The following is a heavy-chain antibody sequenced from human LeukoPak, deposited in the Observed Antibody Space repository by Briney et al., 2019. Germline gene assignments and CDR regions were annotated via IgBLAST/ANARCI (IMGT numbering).Heavy chain of an antibody. Sequence: GRSLRLSCAASGFTFDDYAMHWVRQAPGKGLEWVSGISWNSGSIGYADSVKGRFTISRDNAKNSLYLQTNSLRAEDTALYYCAKDSNTYYYDSSGYYSDFDYWGQGTLVTVSS. CDR3: AKDSNTYYYDSSGYYSDFDY. CDR2: ISWNSGSI. V-gene: IGHV3-9*01. J-gene: IGHJ4*02. D-gene: IGHD3-22*01. CDR1: GFTFDDYA.